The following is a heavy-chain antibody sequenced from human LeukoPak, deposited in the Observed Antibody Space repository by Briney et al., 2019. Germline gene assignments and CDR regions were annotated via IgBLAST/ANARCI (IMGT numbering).Heavy chain of an antibody. CDR3: ARAVTGTTSWRDY. V-gene: IGHV4-34*01. CDR1: GGSFSGYY. J-gene: IGHJ4*02. D-gene: IGHD1-20*01. CDR2: INHSGST. Sequence: SEALSLTCAVHGGSFSGYYSSWICHPPRKGLEWMGEINHSGSTNYNPSPKCRATLSVDTSKNQFSLKLSSVTAADTAVYYCARAVTGTTSWRDYWGQETVVTVPS.